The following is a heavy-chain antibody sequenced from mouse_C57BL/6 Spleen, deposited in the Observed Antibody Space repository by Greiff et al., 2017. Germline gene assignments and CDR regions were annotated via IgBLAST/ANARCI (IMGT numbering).Heavy chain of an antibody. CDR2: IWSGGST. CDR3: ARKCDYDVGAMDY. V-gene: IGHV2-2*01. CDR1: GFSLTSYG. J-gene: IGHJ4*01. D-gene: IGHD2-4*01. Sequence: VQLQQSGPGLVQPSQSLSITCTVSGFSLTSYGVHWVRQSPGKGLEWLGVIWSGGSTDYNAAFISRLSISKDNSKSQVFFKMNSLQADDTAIYYCARKCDYDVGAMDYWGQGTSVTVSS.